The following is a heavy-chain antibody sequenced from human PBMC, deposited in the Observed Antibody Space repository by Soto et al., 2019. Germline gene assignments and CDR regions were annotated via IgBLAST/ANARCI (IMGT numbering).Heavy chain of an antibody. CDR2: ISNDGRND. V-gene: IGHV3-30*04. CDR3: ATNVAVVTPADNLFDS. D-gene: IGHD2-15*01. Sequence: VQLVESGGGVVQPGRSLRLSCAASGFTFSSYTMNWVRLAPGRGLEWVAVISNDGRNDYYSDSVEGRFTISRDNFKNTLYLQMNSLRPEDTALYYCATNVAVVTPADNLFDSWGQGALVTVSS. J-gene: IGHJ4*02. CDR1: GFTFSSYT.